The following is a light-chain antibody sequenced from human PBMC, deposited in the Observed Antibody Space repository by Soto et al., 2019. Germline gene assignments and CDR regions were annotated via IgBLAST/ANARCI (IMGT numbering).Light chain of an antibody. J-gene: IGLJ3*02. Sequence: QSVLTQPPSASGSPGQSVTISCTGTTSDVGGYNYVSWYQQHPGKAPKLLVYDVDKRPSGVPDRFSGSKSGNTASLAISGLRFDDEADYYCAAWDDSLNGWVFGGGTKLTVL. CDR2: DVD. V-gene: IGLV2-8*01. CDR1: TSDVGGYNY. CDR3: AAWDDSLNGWV.